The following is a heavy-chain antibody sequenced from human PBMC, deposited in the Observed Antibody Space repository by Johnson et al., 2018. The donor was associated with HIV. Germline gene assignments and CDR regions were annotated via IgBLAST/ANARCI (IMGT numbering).Heavy chain of an antibody. V-gene: IGHV3-11*01. CDR2: ISSSGNTI. J-gene: IGHJ3*02. CDR1: GFTFSDYY. CDR3: AKGTVGGYYGSGRVAFDI. Sequence: QVQLVESGGGLVKPGGSLRLSCAASGFTFSDYYMTWIRQAPGKGLEWVSYISSSGNTIYYADSVKGRFTISRDNAKNSLYLQMNSLRAEDTALYYCAKGTVGGYYGSGRVAFDIRGQGTMVTVSS. D-gene: IGHD3-10*01.